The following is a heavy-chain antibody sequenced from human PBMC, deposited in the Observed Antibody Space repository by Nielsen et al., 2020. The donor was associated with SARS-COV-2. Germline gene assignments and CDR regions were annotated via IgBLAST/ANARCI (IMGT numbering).Heavy chain of an antibody. J-gene: IGHJ6*02. CDR2: ISGYNGNT. D-gene: IGHD3-3*01. CDR1: GYTFISYG. CDR3: ARGHWNFGVVLSYYYYYGMDV. Sequence: ASVKVSCKASGYTFISYGISWVRQAPGQGLEWMGWISGYNGNTNYVQKFQGRVTMTTDTSTSTAYMELRSLRSDDTAVYYCARGHWNFGVVLSYYYYYGMDVWGQGTTVTVSS. V-gene: IGHV1-18*01.